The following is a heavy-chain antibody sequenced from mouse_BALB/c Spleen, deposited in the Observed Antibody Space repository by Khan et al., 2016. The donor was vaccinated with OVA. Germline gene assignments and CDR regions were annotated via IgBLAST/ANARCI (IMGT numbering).Heavy chain of an antibody. CDR1: GFSLTSHG. V-gene: IGHV2-9*02. J-gene: IGHJ2*01. CDR2: IWAGGST. CDR3: ARNREPDYFDY. Sequence: QVQLKETGPGLVAPSQSLSITCTVSGFSLTSHGVHWVRQPPGKGLEWLGVIWAGGSTNYNSALMSRLSISKDSSKSQVFLKMNSLQTDDTAMYYCARNREPDYFDYWGQGTTLTVSS.